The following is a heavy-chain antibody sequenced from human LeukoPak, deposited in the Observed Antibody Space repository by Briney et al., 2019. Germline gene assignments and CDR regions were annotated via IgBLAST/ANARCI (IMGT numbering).Heavy chain of an antibody. D-gene: IGHD4-17*01. CDR2: ISFDGVTT. CDR1: ESTFRNFA. J-gene: IGHJ4*02. CDR3: AREYSDSYGVIGHFDS. Sequence: GGSLRLSCAASESTFRNFAVHWVRQTPDKGPEWVALISFDGVTTYYADSVRGRFTISRDNSKNTLFLQMNSLRGEDTAVYYCAREYSDSYGVIGHFDSWGQGTLVPVSS. V-gene: IGHV3-30-3*01.